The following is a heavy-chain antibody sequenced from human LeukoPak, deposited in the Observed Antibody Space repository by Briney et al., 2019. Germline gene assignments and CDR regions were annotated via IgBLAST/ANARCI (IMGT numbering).Heavy chain of an antibody. CDR1: GFSLSTSGMR. J-gene: IGHJ4*02. V-gene: IGHV2-70*04. D-gene: IGHD6-13*01. CDR3: ARQAAADFDY. Sequence: ESGPALVKPTQTLTLTCTLSGFSLSTSGMRVSWIRQPPGKALEWLARIDWDDDKFYSTSLKTRLTISKDTSKNQVVLTMTNMDPVDTATYYCARQAAADFDYWGQGTLVTVSS. CDR2: IDWDDDK.